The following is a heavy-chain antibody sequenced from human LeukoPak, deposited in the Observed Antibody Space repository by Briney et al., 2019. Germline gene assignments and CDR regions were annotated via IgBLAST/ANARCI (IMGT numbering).Heavy chain of an antibody. CDR1: GYTFTGYY. D-gene: IGHD6-6*01. Sequence: ASVKVSCKASGYTFTGYYMHWVRQAPGQGLEWMGWMNPNSGNTGYAQKFQGRVTMTRNTSISTAYMELSSLRSEDTAVYYCARDSIPATAGDYWGQGTLVTVSS. V-gene: IGHV1-8*02. CDR2: MNPNSGNT. CDR3: ARDSIPATAGDY. J-gene: IGHJ4*02.